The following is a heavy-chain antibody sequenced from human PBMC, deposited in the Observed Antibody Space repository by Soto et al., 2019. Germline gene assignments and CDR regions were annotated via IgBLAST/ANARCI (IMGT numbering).Heavy chain of an antibody. CDR1: GFTFSSYE. J-gene: IGHJ3*02. CDR3: ARALGSAFDI. Sequence: GSLRLSCAASGFTFSSYEMNWVRQAPGKGLEWVSYISSSGSTIYYADSVKGRFTISRGNAKNSLYLQMNSLRAEDTAVYYCARALGSAFDIWGQGTMVTVSS. D-gene: IGHD1-26*01. V-gene: IGHV3-48*03. CDR2: ISSSGSTI.